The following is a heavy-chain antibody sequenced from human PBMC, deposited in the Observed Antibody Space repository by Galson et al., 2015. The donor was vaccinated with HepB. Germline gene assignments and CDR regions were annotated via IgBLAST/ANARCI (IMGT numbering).Heavy chain of an antibody. J-gene: IGHJ4*02. V-gene: IGHV3-23*01. CDR1: GFTFSNSA. CDR3: AKDAAPGSGSRYFDD. D-gene: IGHD6-19*01. Sequence: SLRLSCAASGFTFSNSAITWVRQAPGQGLERVSAISDSGDSTYYADSVRGRFTISRDNSKNTLYLQMNGLTADDTAVYFCAKDAAPGSGSRYFDDWGQGTLVTVSS. CDR2: ISDSGDST.